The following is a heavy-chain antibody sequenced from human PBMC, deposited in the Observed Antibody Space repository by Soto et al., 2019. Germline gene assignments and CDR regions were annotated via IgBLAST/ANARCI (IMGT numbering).Heavy chain of an antibody. V-gene: IGHV1-69*06. J-gene: IGHJ3*02. CDR1: GGTLSSYA. CDR2: IIPILGTA. CDR3: ARDKGIAAAVDAFDI. D-gene: IGHD6-13*01. Sequence: GASLKFSCKATGGTLSSYAISWVGQTPGQGLEWMGGIIPILGTANYAQKFKGRVTITADKSTSRAYMNLSSMRSEDTAVYYCARDKGIAAAVDAFDIWGQGTVVTVSS.